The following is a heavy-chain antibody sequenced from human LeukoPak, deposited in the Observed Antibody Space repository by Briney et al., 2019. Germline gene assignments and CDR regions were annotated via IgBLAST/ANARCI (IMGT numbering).Heavy chain of an antibody. J-gene: IGHJ4*02. CDR2: INHSGST. D-gene: IGHD1-26*01. V-gene: IGHV4-34*01. CDR1: GGSFSGYY. CDR3: ARDGGRDSGSYYEDY. Sequence: SETLSLTCAVYGGSFSGYYWSWIRQPPGKGLEWIGEINHSGSTNYNPSLKSRVTISVDTSKNQFSPKLSSVTAADTAVYYCARDGGRDSGSYYEDYWGQGTLVTVSS.